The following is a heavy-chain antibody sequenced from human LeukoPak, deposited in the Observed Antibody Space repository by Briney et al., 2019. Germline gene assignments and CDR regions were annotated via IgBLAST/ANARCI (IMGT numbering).Heavy chain of an antibody. V-gene: IGHV4-34*01. CDR2: INHSGST. CDR1: GGSFSGYY. D-gene: IGHD3-3*01. Sequence: SETLSLTCAVYGGSFSGYYWSWIRQPPGKGLEWIGEINHSGSTNYNPSLKSRVTISVDTSKNQFSLKLSSVTAADTAVYYCARGLYDFWSGYYIAWFDPWGQGTPVTVSS. J-gene: IGHJ5*02. CDR3: ARGLYDFWSGYYIAWFDP.